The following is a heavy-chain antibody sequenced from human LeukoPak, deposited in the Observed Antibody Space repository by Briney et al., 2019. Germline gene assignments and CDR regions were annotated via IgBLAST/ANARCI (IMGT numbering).Heavy chain of an antibody. CDR2: ISGSGGST. CDR1: GFTFSSYA. D-gene: IGHD6-13*01. CDR3: AKDSRGGPDYLAAAGYYYGMDV. V-gene: IGHV3-23*01. Sequence: GGSLRLSCAASGFTFSSYAMSWVRQAPGKGLEWVSAISGSGGSTYYADSVKGRFTISRDNSKNTLYLQMNSLRAEDTAVYYCAKDSRGGPDYLAAAGYYYGMDVWGQGTTVTVSS. J-gene: IGHJ6*02.